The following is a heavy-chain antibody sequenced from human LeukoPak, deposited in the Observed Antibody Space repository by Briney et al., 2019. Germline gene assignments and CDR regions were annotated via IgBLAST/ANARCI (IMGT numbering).Heavy chain of an antibody. CDR2: MNPNSGNT. CDR3: ARTDDSSGYK. CDR1: GYTFTSYD. Sequence: GASVKVSCKASGYTFTSYDINWVRQATGQGLEWMGWMNPNSGNTGYAQKLQGRVTMTRNTSISTAYMELSSLRSEDTAVYYCARTDDSSGYKWGQGTLVTVSS. D-gene: IGHD3-22*01. V-gene: IGHV1-8*01. J-gene: IGHJ4*02.